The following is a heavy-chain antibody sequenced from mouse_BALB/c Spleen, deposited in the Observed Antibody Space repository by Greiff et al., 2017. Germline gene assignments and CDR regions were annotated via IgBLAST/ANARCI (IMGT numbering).Heavy chain of an antibody. D-gene: IGHD3-1*01. CDR1: GYTFTSYV. CDR2: INPYNVGT. CDR3: ARSGAARATPFAY. V-gene: IGHV1-14*01. J-gene: IGHJ3*01. Sequence: EVQLQESGPELVKPGASVKMSCKASGYTFTSYVMHWVKQKPGQGLEWIGYINPYNVGTKYNEKFKGKATLTSDKSSSTAYMELSSLTSEDSAVYYCARSGAARATPFAYWGQGTLVTVSA.